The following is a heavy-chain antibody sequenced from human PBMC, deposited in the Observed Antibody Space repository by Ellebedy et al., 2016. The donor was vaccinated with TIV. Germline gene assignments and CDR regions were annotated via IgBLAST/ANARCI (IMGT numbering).Heavy chain of an antibody. J-gene: IGHJ4*02. Sequence: SGPTLVXPTQTLTLTCTFSGFSLTTRGMCVSWIRQPPGKALEWLALIDWDDDKYYTTSLKTRLTISKDTSNNQVVLTMTNMDPVDTATYYCARIRRLRGYDEPFDYWGQGTLVTVSS. CDR1: GFSLTTRGMC. CDR2: IDWDDDK. V-gene: IGHV2-70*01. D-gene: IGHD5-12*01. CDR3: ARIRRLRGYDEPFDY.